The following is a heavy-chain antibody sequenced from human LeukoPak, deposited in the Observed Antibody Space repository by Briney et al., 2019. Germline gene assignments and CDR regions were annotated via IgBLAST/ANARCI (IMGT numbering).Heavy chain of an antibody. CDR1: GDSLINHYYY. V-gene: IGHV4-39*07. CDR2: VRHNGDT. Sequence: PSETLSLTCSVSGDSLINHYYYWGWVRQPPGKGLEWIGSVRHNGDTYHNPSLKSRVSMSADTSKSQFSLKLTSVTAADTALYYCAKLYSTARYYGGNYYAVDVWGQGTMVTVSS. D-gene: IGHD4-23*01. J-gene: IGHJ6*02. CDR3: AKLYSTARYYGGNYYAVDV.